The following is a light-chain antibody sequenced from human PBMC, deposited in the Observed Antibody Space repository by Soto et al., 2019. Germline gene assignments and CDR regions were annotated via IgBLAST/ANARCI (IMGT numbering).Light chain of an antibody. V-gene: IGLV2-14*01. J-gene: IGLJ1*01. Sequence: QSVLTQPACVSLSPGQSITISCTGTSSDVGAYSYVSWYQQHPGKAPKLIIYDVSDRPSGISNRFSGSKSDNTASLTISGLQAEDEAEYYCSSYTSSRTYVFGTGTKVTVL. CDR3: SSYTSSRTYV. CDR2: DVS. CDR1: SSDVGAYSY.